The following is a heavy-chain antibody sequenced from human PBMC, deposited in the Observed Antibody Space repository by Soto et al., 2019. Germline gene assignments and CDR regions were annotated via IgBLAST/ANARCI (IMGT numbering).Heavy chain of an antibody. Sequence: QITLKESGPTLVKPTQTLTLTCTFSGFSLSTSGVGVGWIRQPPGKALEWLALIYWNDDKRYSPSLKSRLTITKDTSKNQVVLTMTNMDPVDTATYYCAHAAYYYGSGIDWFAPWGQGTLVTVSS. CDR1: GFSLSTSGVG. D-gene: IGHD3-10*01. CDR2: IYWNDDK. J-gene: IGHJ5*02. V-gene: IGHV2-5*01. CDR3: AHAAYYYGSGIDWFAP.